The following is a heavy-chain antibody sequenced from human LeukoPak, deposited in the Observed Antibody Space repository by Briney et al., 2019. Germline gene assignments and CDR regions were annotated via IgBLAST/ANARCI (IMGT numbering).Heavy chain of an antibody. J-gene: IGHJ6*02. CDR2: IYYSGST. D-gene: IGHD4-4*01. V-gene: IGHV4-31*03. CDR1: GGSISSGAYY. CDR3: ARLVTTYYYYGMDV. Sequence: SETLSLTCTVSGGSISSGAYYWNWLRQHPGKGLEWIGYIYYSGSTYYNPSLKSRIIISVDTSKNQFSLKLNSVTAADTAVYYCARLVTTYYYYGMDVWGQGTTVTVSS.